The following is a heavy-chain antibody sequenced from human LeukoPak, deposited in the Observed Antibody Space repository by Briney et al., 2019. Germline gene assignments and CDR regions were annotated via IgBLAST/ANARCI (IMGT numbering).Heavy chain of an antibody. D-gene: IGHD1-26*01. CDR1: GGSISSGGYS. J-gene: IGHJ4*02. V-gene: IGHV4-30-2*01. CDR3: ARGRGAGSYFYD. CDR2: IYHSGST. Sequence: SETLSLTCAVSGGSISSGGYSWSWIRQPPGKGLEWIGYIYHSGSTYYNPSLKSRVTISVDRSKNQFSLKLSSVTAADTAVYYCARGRGAGSYFYDWGQGTLVTVSS.